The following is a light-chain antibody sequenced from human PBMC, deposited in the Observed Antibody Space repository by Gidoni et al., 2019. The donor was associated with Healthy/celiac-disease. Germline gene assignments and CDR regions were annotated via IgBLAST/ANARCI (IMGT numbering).Light chain of an antibody. Sequence: IQMTQSPSSLSASVGDRVTITCRASQSISSYLNWYQQKPGKAPKLLIYAASSLQSGVPSRFSGSGSGTDFTLTISSLQPEDFATYYCQQSYSTVFTFXPXTKVDIK. CDR2: AAS. V-gene: IGKV1-39*01. CDR3: QQSYSTVFT. J-gene: IGKJ3*01. CDR1: QSISSY.